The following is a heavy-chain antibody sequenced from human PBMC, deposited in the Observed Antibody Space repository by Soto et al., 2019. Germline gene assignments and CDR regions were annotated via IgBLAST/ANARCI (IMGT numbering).Heavy chain of an antibody. D-gene: IGHD6-13*01. J-gene: IGHJ4*02. CDR2: ITGSGSTT. CDR3: ARDLADYKEYSSRWYYLDF. CDR1: GFTFSSYS. Sequence: PGGSLRLSCTASGFTFSSYSMNWVRQAPGKGLEWVSYITGSGSTTYHADSVKGRFTISRDNARNSLFLQMNSLRDEDTAVYYCARDLADYKEYSSRWYYLDFWGQGALVTVSS. V-gene: IGHV3-48*02.